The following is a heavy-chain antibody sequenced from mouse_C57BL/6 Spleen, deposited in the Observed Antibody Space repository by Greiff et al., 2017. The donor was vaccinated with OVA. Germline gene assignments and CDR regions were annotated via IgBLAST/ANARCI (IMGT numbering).Heavy chain of an antibody. J-gene: IGHJ2*01. CDR2: IDPSDSYT. Sequence: VQLQQSGAELVKPGASVKLSCKASGYTFTSYWMQWVKQRPGQGLEWIGEIDPSDSYTNYNQKFKGKATLTVDTSSSTAYMQLSSLTSEDSAVYYCARRTVVATADYWGQGTTLTVSS. V-gene: IGHV1-50*01. CDR3: ARRTVVATADY. D-gene: IGHD1-1*01. CDR1: GYTFTSYW.